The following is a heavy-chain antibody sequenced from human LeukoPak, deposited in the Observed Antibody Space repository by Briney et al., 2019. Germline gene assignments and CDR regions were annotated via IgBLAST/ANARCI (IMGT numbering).Heavy chain of an antibody. V-gene: IGHV3-11*04. CDR3: AREEEGYYDSSGYPSDY. J-gene: IGHJ4*02. Sequence: GGSLRLSCAASGFTFSDYYMSWIRQAPGKGLEWISYISSSGDTIFYADSVKGRFTISRDNAKNSLYLQMNSLRADDTAVYYCAREEEGYYDSSGYPSDYWGQGTLVTVSS. CDR2: ISSSGDTI. CDR1: GFTFSDYY. D-gene: IGHD3-22*01.